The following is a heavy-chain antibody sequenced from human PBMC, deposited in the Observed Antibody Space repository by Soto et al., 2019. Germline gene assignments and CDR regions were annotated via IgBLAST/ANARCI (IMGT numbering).Heavy chain of an antibody. CDR3: SARIGSGRHFDY. D-gene: IGHD3-10*01. CDR1: GFTFSSYV. Sequence: EVQLLESGGGLVQPGGSLRLSCAVSGFTFSSYVMSWVRQTPGKGLEWVSVISGSGGTTYYADSVKGRFTISRDTSKNTLDLQMNRLRAEDTAVYYCSARIGSGRHFDYWGQGTLVTGSS. V-gene: IGHV3-23*01. J-gene: IGHJ4*02. CDR2: ISGSGGTT.